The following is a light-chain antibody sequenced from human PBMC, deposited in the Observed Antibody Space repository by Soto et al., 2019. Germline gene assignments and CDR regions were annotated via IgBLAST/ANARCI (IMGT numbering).Light chain of an antibody. V-gene: IGLV2-14*03. CDR2: EVN. J-gene: IGLJ1*01. CDR3: SSYSDSDTKV. CDR1: SSDVGAYIY. Sequence: QSVLTQPASVSGSPGQSITISCGGTSSDVGAYIYVSWYQQYPGKAPKLIIYEVNNRPSGVSGRFSGSKSDTTAYLTISGLHAEDEADYYCSSYSDSDTKVFGTGTKLTVL.